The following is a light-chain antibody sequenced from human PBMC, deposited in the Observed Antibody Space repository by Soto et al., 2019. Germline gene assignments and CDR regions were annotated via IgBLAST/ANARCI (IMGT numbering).Light chain of an antibody. V-gene: IGKV1-5*03. CDR2: KAS. CDR3: HQYNSYSLT. Sequence: DIQMTQSPSTLSASVGDRVTITCRASQSITSWLAWYQQKPGKAPNLLIYKASSLESGVPSRFSGSGSGTEVTLTISSLQPDDFATYYCHQYNSYSLTFGGGTKVEIK. CDR1: QSITSW. J-gene: IGKJ4*01.